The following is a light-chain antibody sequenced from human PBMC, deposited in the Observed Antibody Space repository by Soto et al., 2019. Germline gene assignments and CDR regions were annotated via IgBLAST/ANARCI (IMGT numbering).Light chain of an antibody. V-gene: IGLV1-40*01. CDR3: QSYDSSLSGWV. Sequence: QSVLTQPPSVSGAPGQRVTISCTGSSSKIAAGYDVHWYQQLPGTAPKLLIYGNSNRPSGVPDRFSGSKSGTSASLAITGLQAEDEADYYCQSYDSSLSGWVFGGGTKLTVL. CDR1: SSKIAAGYD. CDR2: GNS. J-gene: IGLJ3*02.